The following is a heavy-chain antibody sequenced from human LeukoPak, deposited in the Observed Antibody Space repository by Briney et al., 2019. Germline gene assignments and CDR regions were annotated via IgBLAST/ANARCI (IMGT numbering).Heavy chain of an antibody. Sequence: PSETLSLTCTVSGGSISSSSYYWGWIRQPPGKGLEWIGSIYYSGSTYYNPSLKSRVTISVDTSKNQFSLKLSPVTAADTAVYYCARQGYYDFWSGYYTGSYYYYYGMDVWGQGTTVTVSS. CDR3: ARQGYYDFWSGYYTGSYYYYYGMDV. V-gene: IGHV4-39*01. D-gene: IGHD3-3*01. CDR2: IYYSGST. J-gene: IGHJ6*02. CDR1: GGSISSSSYY.